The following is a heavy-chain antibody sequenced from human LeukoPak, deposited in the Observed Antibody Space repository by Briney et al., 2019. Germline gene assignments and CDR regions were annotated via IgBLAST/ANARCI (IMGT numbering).Heavy chain of an antibody. CDR1: GFTFSSYS. Sequence: GGSLRLSCAASGFTFSSYSMNWVRQAPGKGLEWVSYISSSSSTIYYADSVKGRFTISRDNAKNSLYLQMNSLRAEDTAVYYCASPAVVQLGSYYYYGMDVWGQGTTVTVSS. CDR3: ASPAVVQLGSYYYYGMDV. CDR2: ISSSSSTI. D-gene: IGHD1-1*01. V-gene: IGHV3-48*01. J-gene: IGHJ6*02.